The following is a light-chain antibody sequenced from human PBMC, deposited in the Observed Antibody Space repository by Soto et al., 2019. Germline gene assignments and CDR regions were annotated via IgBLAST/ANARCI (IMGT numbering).Light chain of an antibody. V-gene: IGKV1-5*03. J-gene: IGKJ1*01. CDR2: KAS. Sequence: DIQITQSPSTLSSPVGDRVTITCRASQSISSWLAWYQQKPVQAPKLLIYKASSLESGVPSRFSGSGSGTEFTLTISSLQPDDIATYYCQQYTTYRTFGQGTKVDI. CDR1: QSISSW. CDR3: QQYTTYRT.